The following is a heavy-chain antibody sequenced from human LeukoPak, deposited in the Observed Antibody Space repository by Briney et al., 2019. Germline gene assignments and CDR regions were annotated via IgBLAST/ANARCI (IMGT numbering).Heavy chain of an antibody. V-gene: IGHV4-61*09. CDR1: GGSISSSSYY. J-gene: IGHJ6*04. CDR2: IFPTGST. D-gene: IGHD4-17*01. CDR3: ARDLDTTVTMKGMDV. Sequence: SQTLSLTCTVSGGSISSSSYYWTWIRQPAGKGLEWIGHIFPTGSTNYNPSLKSRVTISVGTSKNQFSLRLTSVTAADTAVYYCARDLDTTVTMKGMDVWGKGTTVTVSS.